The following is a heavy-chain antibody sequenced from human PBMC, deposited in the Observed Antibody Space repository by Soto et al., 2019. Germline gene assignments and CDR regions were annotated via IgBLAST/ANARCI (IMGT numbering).Heavy chain of an antibody. CDR3: ARAQHCGYSGYDLCWSPDY. CDR1: GFTFSSYA. V-gene: IGHV3-30-3*01. CDR2: ISYDGSNK. D-gene: IGHD5-12*01. Sequence: QVQLVESGGGVVQPGRSLRLSCAASGFTFSSYAMHWVRQAPGKGLEWVAVISYDGSNKYYADSVKGRFTISRDNSKNTLYLQMNSLRAEDTAVYYCARAQHCGYSGYDLCWSPDYWGQGTLVTVSS. J-gene: IGHJ4*02.